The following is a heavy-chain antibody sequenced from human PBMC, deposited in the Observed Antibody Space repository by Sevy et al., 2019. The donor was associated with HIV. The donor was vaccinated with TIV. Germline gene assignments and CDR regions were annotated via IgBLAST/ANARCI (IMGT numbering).Heavy chain of an antibody. V-gene: IGHV3-72*01. D-gene: IGHD6-13*01. CDR3: ATHAGIAAAGRVFDY. CDR1: GFTFSDHY. CDR2: IRNKADSYTT. Sequence: GGSLRLSCAASGFTFSDHYMEWVRQAPGKGLEWVGRIRNKADSYTTEYAASVKGRFTISRDYSKNSLYLLMNSPKTEDTAVYYCATHAGIAAAGRVFDYWGQGTLVTVSS. J-gene: IGHJ4*02.